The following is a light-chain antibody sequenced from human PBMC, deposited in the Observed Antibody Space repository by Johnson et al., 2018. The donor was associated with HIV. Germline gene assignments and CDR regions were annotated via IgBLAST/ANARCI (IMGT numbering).Light chain of an antibody. CDR2: ENN. Sequence: QSVLTQPPSVSAAPGQKVTISCSGSSSNIGNNYVSWYQQLPGTAPKLLIYENNKRPSGIPDRFPGSKSGTSATLGITGLQTGAEADYYCGPWDSSLSAYVFGTETKVTFL. CDR1: SSNIGNNY. J-gene: IGLJ1*01. V-gene: IGLV1-51*02. CDR3: GPWDSSLSAYV.